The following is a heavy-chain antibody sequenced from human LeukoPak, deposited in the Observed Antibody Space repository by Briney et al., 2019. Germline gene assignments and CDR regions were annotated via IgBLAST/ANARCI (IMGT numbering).Heavy chain of an antibody. Sequence: TSETLSLTCTVSGGSISSGSYDWSWIRQPAGNGLEWIVRIYTSGSTNYNPSRKSRVTISVDTSKNQFSLKLSSVTAADTAVYYCARHPPAQYYYGSGSYSALNWFDPWGQGPLVTVSP. J-gene: IGHJ5*02. V-gene: IGHV4-61*02. CDR1: GGSISSGSYD. CDR3: ARHPPAQYYYGSGSYSALNWFDP. CDR2: IYTSGST. D-gene: IGHD3-10*01.